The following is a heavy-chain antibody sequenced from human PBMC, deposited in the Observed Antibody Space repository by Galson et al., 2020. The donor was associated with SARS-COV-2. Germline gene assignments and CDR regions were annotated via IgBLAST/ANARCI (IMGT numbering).Heavy chain of an antibody. CDR2: IYTSGST. Sequence: SETLSLTCTVSGASISSNNYYWSWIRQPAGKGLEWIGHIYTSGSTNYNPSLRSRVTISVDTSKSQLSLTLTSVTAADTAVYYCARGDSGSYYTWFDPWGQGTLVTVSS. CDR3: ARGDSGSYYTWFDP. CDR1: GASISSNNYY. V-gene: IGHV4-61*09. D-gene: IGHD1-26*01. J-gene: IGHJ5*02.